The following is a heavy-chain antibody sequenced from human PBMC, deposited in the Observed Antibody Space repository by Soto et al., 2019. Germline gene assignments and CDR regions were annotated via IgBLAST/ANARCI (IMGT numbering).Heavy chain of an antibody. CDR1: GYTFTSYA. J-gene: IGHJ6*01. V-gene: IGHV1-3*01. CDR2: INAGNGNT. CDR3: ARGGVVVVQAAIYYYYYGMDV. Sequence: ASVKVSCKASGYTFTSYAMHWVRQAPGQRLEWMGWINAGNGNTKYSQKFQGRVTITRDTSASTAYMELSSLRSEDTAVYYCARGGVVVVQAAIYYYYYGMDVWGQGTTVTVSS. D-gene: IGHD2-2*01.